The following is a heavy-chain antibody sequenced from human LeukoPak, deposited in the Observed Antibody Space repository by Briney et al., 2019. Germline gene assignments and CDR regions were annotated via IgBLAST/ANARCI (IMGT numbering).Heavy chain of an antibody. CDR1: GFTFSSYS. D-gene: IGHD3-22*01. CDR2: ISSSSSYI. Sequence: GGSLRLSCAASGFTFSSYSMNWVRQAPGKGLEWVSSISSSSSYIYYADSVKGRFTISRDNAKNSLYLQMNSLRAEDTAVYYCARDRQGYDSSGYYLAPFDYWGQGTLVTVSS. J-gene: IGHJ4*02. CDR3: ARDRQGYDSSGYYLAPFDY. V-gene: IGHV3-21*01.